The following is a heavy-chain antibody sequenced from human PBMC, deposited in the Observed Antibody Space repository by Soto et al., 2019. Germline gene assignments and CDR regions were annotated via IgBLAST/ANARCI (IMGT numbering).Heavy chain of an antibody. V-gene: IGHV1-69*01. CDR2: IIPIFGTA. D-gene: IGHD1-1*01. J-gene: IGHJ5*02. CDR1: GGTFSSYA. Sequence: QVQLVQSGAEVKKPGSSVKVSCKASGGTFSSYAISWVRQAPGQGLEWMGGIIPIFGTANYAQKFQGRVTITADEYTTTAYMELSSRRSEDTAVYYCAREERERTRVGNKWFDPWGQGTLVTVSS. CDR3: AREERERTRVGNKWFDP.